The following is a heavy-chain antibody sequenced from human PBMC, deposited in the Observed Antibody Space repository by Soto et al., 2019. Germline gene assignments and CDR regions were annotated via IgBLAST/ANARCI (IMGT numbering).Heavy chain of an antibody. J-gene: IGHJ4*02. V-gene: IGHV4-59*01. Sequence: SETLSLTCTVSGGSISSYYWSWIRQPPGKGLEWIGYIYYSGSTNYNPSLKSRVTISVDTSKNQFSLKLSSVTAADTAVYYCARATRGNYGYPPYFHYWGQATLVTVSS. CDR3: ARATRGNYGYPPYFHY. D-gene: IGHD3-10*01. CDR2: IYYSGST. CDR1: GGSISSYY.